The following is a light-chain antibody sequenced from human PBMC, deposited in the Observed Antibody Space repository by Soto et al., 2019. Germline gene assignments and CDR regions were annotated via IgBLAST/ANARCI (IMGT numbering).Light chain of an antibody. J-gene: IGKJ1*01. CDR2: AAS. V-gene: IGKV1-27*01. CDR1: QGISNY. CDR3: QKYNGAPWT. Sequence: DIQMTQSPSSLSASVGNRVTITCRASQGISNYLTWYQQKPGKVPKLLIYAASTLQSGVPSRFSGSGSGTLFTLTISSLHPEDVATYYCQKYNGAPWTFGRGTKVEIK.